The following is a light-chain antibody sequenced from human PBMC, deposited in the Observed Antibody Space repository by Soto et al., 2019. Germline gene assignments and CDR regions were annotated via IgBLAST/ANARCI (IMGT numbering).Light chain of an antibody. J-gene: IGKJ1*01. Sequence: IIMTHAPATLSVSPGEIATLSFRASESVSSNLAWYQQKPGQAPRLLIYGASTRATDIPPRFSGSGSGTEFSLSISSLQSTDFAVYYCQQCGSSPWTFGQGTKVDIK. CDR1: ESVSSN. CDR3: QQCGSSPWT. CDR2: GAS. V-gene: IGKV3-15*01.